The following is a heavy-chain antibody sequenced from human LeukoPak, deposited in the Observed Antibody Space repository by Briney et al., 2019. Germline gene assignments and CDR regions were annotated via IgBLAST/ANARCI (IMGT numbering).Heavy chain of an antibody. V-gene: IGHV3-48*03. CDR1: GFTFRSYE. J-gene: IGHJ3*01. CDR3: ARGFRAFDF. Sequence: GGSLILSCVVSGFTFRSYEMIWVRQAPGKGLEWVSYISSSGSNIYYADSVKGRFTISRDNAKNSLYLQMNSLRSEDTALYHCARGFRAFDFWAQGTMVTVSS. CDR2: ISSSGSNI.